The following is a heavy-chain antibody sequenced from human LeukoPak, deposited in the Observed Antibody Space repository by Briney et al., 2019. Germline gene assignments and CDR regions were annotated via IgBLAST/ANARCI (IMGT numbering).Heavy chain of an antibody. J-gene: IGHJ4*02. Sequence: SETLSLTCTVSGGSISSYYWSWIRQPPGKGLEWIGYIYYSGSTNYNPSLKSRVTISVDTSKNQFSLKLSSATAADTAVYYCARGGSGSEPIQDYWGQGTLVTVSS. CDR3: ARGGSGSEPIQDY. V-gene: IGHV4-59*01. CDR1: GGSISSYY. CDR2: IYYSGST. D-gene: IGHD3-10*01.